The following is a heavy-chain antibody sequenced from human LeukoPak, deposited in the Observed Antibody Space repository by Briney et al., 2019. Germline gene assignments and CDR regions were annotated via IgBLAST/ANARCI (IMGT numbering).Heavy chain of an antibody. Sequence: ASVKVSCKASGYTFTNYGFSWVRQAPGQGLEWMGWISAYNGNTNYAQRHQGRVTMTTDTSTNTAYMELRSLRSDDTAVYYCAREGVMVVPATRDYYYFGMDVWGQGTTVIVSS. J-gene: IGHJ6*02. V-gene: IGHV1-18*01. CDR1: GYTFTNYG. CDR3: AREGVMVVPATRDYYYFGMDV. D-gene: IGHD2-15*01. CDR2: ISAYNGNT.